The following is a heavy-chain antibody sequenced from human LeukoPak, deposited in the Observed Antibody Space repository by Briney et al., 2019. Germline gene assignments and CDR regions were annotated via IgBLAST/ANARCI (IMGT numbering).Heavy chain of an antibody. Sequence: SVKVSCKASGGTFSSYAISWVRQAPGQGLEWMGGIIPIFGTANYAQKFQGRVSMTRDTSISTAYMDLSDLRSDDTAVYYCARGRNIEMTTMSGGSDYWGQGTLVTVSS. V-gene: IGHV1-69*05. CDR3: ARGRNIEMTTMSGGSDY. CDR2: IIPIFGTA. D-gene: IGHD5-24*01. CDR1: GGTFSSYA. J-gene: IGHJ4*02.